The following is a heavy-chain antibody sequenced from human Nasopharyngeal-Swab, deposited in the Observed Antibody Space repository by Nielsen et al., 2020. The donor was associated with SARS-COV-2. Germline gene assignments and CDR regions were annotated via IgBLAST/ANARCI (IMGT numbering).Heavy chain of an antibody. CDR1: GFTFSSYE. CDR2: ISSSGSTI. Sequence: GGSLRLSCAASGFTFSSYEMNWVRQAPGKGLEWVSYISSSGSTIYYADSVKCRFTTSRDNAKNSLYMQMNSLRAEDTAVYYCARPTGFGEAGYFDYWGQGTLVTVSS. J-gene: IGHJ4*02. D-gene: IGHD3-10*01. CDR3: ARPTGFGEAGYFDY. V-gene: IGHV3-48*03.